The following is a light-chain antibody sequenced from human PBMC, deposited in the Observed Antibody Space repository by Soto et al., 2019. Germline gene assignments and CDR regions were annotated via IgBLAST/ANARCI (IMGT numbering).Light chain of an antibody. CDR2: DAS. V-gene: IGKV3-11*01. CDR3: QQFSSYPLT. Sequence: EIVLTQSPATLSLSPGESATLSCRASQSVGTFLAWYQHKPGQAPRLLIYDASSRATGIPDRFSGGGSGTDFTLTISRLEPEDFAVYYCQQFSSYPLTFGGGTKVDIK. J-gene: IGKJ4*01. CDR1: QSVGTF.